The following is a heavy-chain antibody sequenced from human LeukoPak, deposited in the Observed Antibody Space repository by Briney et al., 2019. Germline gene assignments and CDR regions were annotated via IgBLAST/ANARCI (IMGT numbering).Heavy chain of an antibody. J-gene: IGHJ5*02. V-gene: IGHV1-18*01. CDR3: ALLRYFDWLSP. Sequence: GASVKVSCKASGYTFTNYGISWVRQAPGQGLEWMGWISAYNGNTNYAQKLQGRVTMTTDTSTSTAYMELRSLRSDDTAVYYCALLRYFDWLSPWGQGTLVTVSS. D-gene: IGHD3-9*01. CDR1: GYTFTNYG. CDR2: ISAYNGNT.